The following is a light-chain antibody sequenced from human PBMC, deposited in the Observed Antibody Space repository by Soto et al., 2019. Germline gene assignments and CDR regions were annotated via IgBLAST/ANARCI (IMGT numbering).Light chain of an antibody. CDR3: QQYTNWPPIT. CDR1: QSVGSN. J-gene: IGKJ5*01. CDR2: GSS. Sequence: EMMLAQSAKSLALAPGRSINHYCRVSQSVGSNLAWFQQKPGQAPRLLIYGSSTRATGVPARFSGSGSGADFTLTISNLQSEDFAVYYCQQYTNWPPITFGQGTRLEIK. V-gene: IGKV3-15*01.